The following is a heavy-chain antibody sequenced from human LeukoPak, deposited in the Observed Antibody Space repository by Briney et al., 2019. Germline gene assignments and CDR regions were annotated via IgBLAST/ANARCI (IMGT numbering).Heavy chain of an antibody. CDR2: IIPIFGTA. V-gene: IGHV1-69*05. J-gene: IGHJ4*02. D-gene: IGHD6-13*01. CDR1: GGTFSSYA. Sequence: GASVKVSCKASGGTFSSYAISWVRQAPGQGLEWMGRIIPIFGTANYAQKFQGRVTITTDGSTSTAYMELSSLRSEDTAVYYCASRGLAAADHWGQGTLVTVSS. CDR3: ASRGLAAADH.